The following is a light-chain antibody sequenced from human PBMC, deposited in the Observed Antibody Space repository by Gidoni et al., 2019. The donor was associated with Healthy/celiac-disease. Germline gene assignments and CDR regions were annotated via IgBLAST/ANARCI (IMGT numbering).Light chain of an antibody. V-gene: IGLV3-19*01. Sequence: SSELTQDPAVSVALGQTVRITGQGDSLRSYYASWYQQKPGQAPVLVIYGKNNRPSGIPDPFSGSSSGNTASLTITGAQAEDEADYYCNSRDSSGNHLGVFGGGTKLTVL. J-gene: IGLJ2*01. CDR1: SLRSYY. CDR2: GKN. CDR3: NSRDSSGNHLGV.